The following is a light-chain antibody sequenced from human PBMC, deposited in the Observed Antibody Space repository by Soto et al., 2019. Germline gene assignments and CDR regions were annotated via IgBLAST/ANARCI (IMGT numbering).Light chain of an antibody. V-gene: IGKV3-20*01. CDR2: GAS. Sequence: EIVLTQSPGTLSLSPGEKATLSCRASQTISSSYLAWYQQRPGQAPRLLIYGASNRATGIPDRFSGSGSGTDFTLTISRLEPEDFAVYYCQQIGSSPDYTFGQGTKMEIK. CDR3: QQIGSSPDYT. J-gene: IGKJ2*01. CDR1: QTISSSY.